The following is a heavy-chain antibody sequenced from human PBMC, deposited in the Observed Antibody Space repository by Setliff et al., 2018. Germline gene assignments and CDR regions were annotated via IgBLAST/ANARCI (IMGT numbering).Heavy chain of an antibody. J-gene: IGHJ4*02. V-gene: IGHV1-18*01. CDR2: ISAYNGNT. Sequence: ASVKVSCKASGYTFSSYDINWVRQATGQGLEWMGWISAYNGNTNYAQKFQGRVTITRDTSASTAYMELSSLRSEDTAVYYCARGESSGWYVVDYWGQGTLVTVSS. D-gene: IGHD6-19*01. CDR3: ARGESSGWYVVDY. CDR1: GYTFSSYD.